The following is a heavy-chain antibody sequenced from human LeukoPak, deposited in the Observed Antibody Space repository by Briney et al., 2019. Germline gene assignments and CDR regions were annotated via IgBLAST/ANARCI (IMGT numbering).Heavy chain of an antibody. CDR1: GGSISSYY. D-gene: IGHD3-3*01. J-gene: IGHJ5*02. CDR2: IYYSGST. V-gene: IGHV4-59*01. CDR3: ARVSSNYDFWSGYYYNWFDP. Sequence: ASETLSLTCTVSGGSISSYYWSWIRQPPGKGLEWIGYIYYSGSTNYNPSLKSRVTISADTSKNQFSLKLSSVTAADTAVYYCARVSSNYDFWSGYYYNWFDPWGQGTLVTVSS.